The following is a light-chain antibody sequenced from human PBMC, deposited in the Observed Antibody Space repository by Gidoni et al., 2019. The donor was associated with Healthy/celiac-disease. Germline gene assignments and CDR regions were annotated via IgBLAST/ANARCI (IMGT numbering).Light chain of an antibody. CDR1: QSVSSSY. J-gene: IGKJ4*01. V-gene: IGKV3-20*01. CDR3: QQYGSSPRLT. CDR2: GAS. Sequence: ELALTQSPGTLSLSPGERATLSCRASQSVSSSYLAWYQQKPGQAPRLLSYGASSRATGMPDRFSGSGSGTDFTLTISRLEPEDFAVYYCQQYGSSPRLTFGGGTKVEIK.